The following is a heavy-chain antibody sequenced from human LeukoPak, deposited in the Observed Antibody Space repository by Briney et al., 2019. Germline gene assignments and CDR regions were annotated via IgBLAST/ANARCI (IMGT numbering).Heavy chain of an antibody. CDR1: GGSFSGYY. J-gene: IGHJ4*02. V-gene: IGHV4-34*01. CDR2: INHSGST. CDR3: ARQDSSGSLTAD. D-gene: IGHD6-19*01. Sequence: SETLSLTCAVYGGSFSGYYWSWIRQPPGKGLEWIGEINHSGSTSYNPSLKSRVTISVDTSKNQFSLKLSSVTAADTAVYYCARQDSSGSLTADWGQGTLVTVSS.